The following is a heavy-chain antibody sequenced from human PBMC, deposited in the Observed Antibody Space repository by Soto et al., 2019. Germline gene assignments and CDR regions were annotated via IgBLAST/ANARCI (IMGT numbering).Heavy chain of an antibody. CDR1: GFSLSNARMG. J-gene: IGHJ5*02. CDR2: IFSNDEK. V-gene: IGHV2-26*01. CDR3: ARIVLVPAAMLWWFDP. Sequence: KESGPVLGKPTETLTLTCTVSGFSLSNARMGVSWIRQPPGKALEWLAHIFSNDEKSYSTSLKSRLTISKDTSKSQVVLTMTNMDPVDTATYYCARIVLVPAAMLWWFDPWGQGTLVTVSS. D-gene: IGHD2-2*01.